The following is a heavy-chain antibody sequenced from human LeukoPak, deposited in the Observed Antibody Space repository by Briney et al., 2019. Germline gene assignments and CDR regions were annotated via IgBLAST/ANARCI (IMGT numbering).Heavy chain of an antibody. V-gene: IGHV3-33*06. CDR1: GFTFSSYG. CDR3: AKDGRDGYKYYFDY. J-gene: IGHJ4*02. CDR2: IWYDGSNK. Sequence: GRSLRLSCAASGFTFSSYGMHWVRQAPGKGLEWVAVIWYDGSNKYYADSVKGRFTISRDNSKNTLYLQMNSLRAEDTAVYYCAKDGRDGYKYYFDYWGQGTLVTVSS. D-gene: IGHD5-24*01.